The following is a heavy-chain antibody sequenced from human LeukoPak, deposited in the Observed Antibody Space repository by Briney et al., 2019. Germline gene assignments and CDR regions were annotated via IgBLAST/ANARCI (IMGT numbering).Heavy chain of an antibody. V-gene: IGHV3-11*05. CDR3: ARDSMVREKLLDY. J-gene: IGHJ4*02. CDR1: GFTFSDYY. Sequence: GGSRRLSCAASGFTFSDYYMSWIRQAPGKGLEWVSYISSTSSYTNYADSVKGRFTISRDNAKNSLYLQMNSLRADDTAVYYCARDSMVREKLLDYWGQGALVTVSS. CDR2: ISSTSSYT. D-gene: IGHD3-10*01.